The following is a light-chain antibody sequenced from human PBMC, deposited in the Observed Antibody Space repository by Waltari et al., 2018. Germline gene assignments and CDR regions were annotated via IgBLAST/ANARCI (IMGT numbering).Light chain of an antibody. CDR2: DAS. CDR3: QQRRTWPSIT. J-gene: IGKJ5*01. V-gene: IGKV3-11*01. CDR1: QSVGGN. Sequence: EIVLTQSPATLSLSPGQRGTLSCRASQSVGGNLAWYQQKPGQAPRLLIYDASNRATGIPARFSGSGSGTDFTLTIRSLEPEDFAVYYCQQRRTWPSITFGQGTRLDI.